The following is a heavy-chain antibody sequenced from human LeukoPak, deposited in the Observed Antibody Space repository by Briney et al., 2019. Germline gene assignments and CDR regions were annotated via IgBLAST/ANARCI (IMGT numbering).Heavy chain of an antibody. CDR2: INPNSGGT. Sequence: ASVKVSCKASDYTFTSYGISWVRQAPGQGLEWMGWINPNSGGTNYAQKFQGGVTMTRDTSISTAYMELSRLRSDDTAVYYCARVYYDFWSGANFDYWGQGTLVTVSS. J-gene: IGHJ4*02. CDR3: ARVYYDFWSGANFDY. CDR1: DYTFTSYG. V-gene: IGHV1-2*02. D-gene: IGHD3-3*01.